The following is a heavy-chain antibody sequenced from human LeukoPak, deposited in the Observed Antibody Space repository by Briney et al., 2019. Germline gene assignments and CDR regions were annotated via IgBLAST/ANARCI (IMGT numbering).Heavy chain of an antibody. CDR1: GFTFDDYA. CDR2: ISWNSGSI. Sequence: PGRSLRLSCAASGFTFDDYAMHWVRQAPGKGLEWVSGISWNSGSIGYVDSVKGRFTVSTDNAKNSLYLQMTSLRAEDTAVYYCASSWGSAIDLWGQGTLVTVSS. V-gene: IGHV3-9*01. D-gene: IGHD2-21*01. CDR3: ASSWGSAIDL. J-gene: IGHJ5*02.